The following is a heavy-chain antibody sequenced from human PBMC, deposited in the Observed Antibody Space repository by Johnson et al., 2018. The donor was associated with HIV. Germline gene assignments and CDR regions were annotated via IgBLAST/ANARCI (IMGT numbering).Heavy chain of an antibody. D-gene: IGHD7-27*01. CDR3: AKGLNWGGDAFDI. V-gene: IGHV3-66*01. CDR2: IYSGGNT. CDR1: GFTISNNY. J-gene: IGHJ3*02. Sequence: VQLVESGGGLVQPGGSLRLSCAASGFTISNNYMSWVRQAPGKGLEWVSVIYSGGNTYYTDSVKGRFTISRDNSDNTMYLQMNSLRDEDTAVYYCAKGLNWGGDAFDIWGQGTMVTVSS.